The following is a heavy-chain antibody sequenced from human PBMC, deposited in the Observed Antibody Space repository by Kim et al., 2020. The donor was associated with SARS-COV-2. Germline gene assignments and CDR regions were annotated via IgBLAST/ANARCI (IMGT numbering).Heavy chain of an antibody. CDR3: ASGVRYYYGSDPFDY. Sequence: GGSLRLSCAASGFTFSSYGMHWVRQAPGKGLEWVAVIWYDGSNKYYADSVKGRFTISRDNSKNTLYLQMNSLRAEDTAVYYCASGVRYYYGSDPFDYWGQGTLVTVSS. J-gene: IGHJ4*02. V-gene: IGHV3-33*01. CDR1: GFTFSSYG. D-gene: IGHD3-10*01. CDR2: IWYDGSNK.